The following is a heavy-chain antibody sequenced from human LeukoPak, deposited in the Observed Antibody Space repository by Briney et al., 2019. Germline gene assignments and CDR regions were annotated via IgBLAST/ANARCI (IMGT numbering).Heavy chain of an antibody. CDR2: IYPGDSDT. CDR1: GYSFTSYW. CDR3: ARQSVGATGYYYYGMDV. V-gene: IGHV5-51*01. D-gene: IGHD1-26*01. J-gene: IGHJ6*02. Sequence: GESLQISCKGSGYSFTSYWIGWMRQMPGKGLEWMGIIYPGDSDTRYSPSFQGQVTISADKSISTAYLQWSSLKASDTAMYYCARQSVGATGYYYYGMDVWGQGTTVTVSS.